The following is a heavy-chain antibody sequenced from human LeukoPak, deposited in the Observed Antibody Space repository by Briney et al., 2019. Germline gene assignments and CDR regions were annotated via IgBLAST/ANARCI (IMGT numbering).Heavy chain of an antibody. J-gene: IGHJ4*02. Sequence: GGTLRLSCAASGFTFSSFGMSWVRQAPGKGLEWVSAISSTGGTAYYADSVKGRFTISRDNSKNTLYLQMNSLRAEDTAVYYCARGPSGYHNTGGQGTLVTVSS. CDR2: ISSTGGTA. CDR1: GFTFSSFG. D-gene: IGHD5-12*01. V-gene: IGHV3-23*01. CDR3: ARGPSGYHNT.